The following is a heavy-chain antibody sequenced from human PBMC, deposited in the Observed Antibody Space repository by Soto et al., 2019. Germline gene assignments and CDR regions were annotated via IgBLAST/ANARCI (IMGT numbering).Heavy chain of an antibody. CDR1: GFTFSSYS. CDR3: ARGGGRYNWNYQEYYGMDV. V-gene: IGHV3-48*02. CDR2: ISSSSSTI. Sequence: PGGSLRLSCAASGFTFSSYSMNWVRQAPGKGLEWVSYISSSSSTIYYADSVKGRFTISRDNAKNSLYLQMNSLRDEDTAVYYCARGGGRYNWNYQEYYGMDVWGQGTTVTVSS. D-gene: IGHD1-7*01. J-gene: IGHJ6*02.